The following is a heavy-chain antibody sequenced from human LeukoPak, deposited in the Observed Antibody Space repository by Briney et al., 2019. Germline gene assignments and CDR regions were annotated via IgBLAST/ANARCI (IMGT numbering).Heavy chain of an antibody. CDR1: GYTFTDYY. V-gene: IGHV1-2*02. Sequence: ASVKVSCKASGYTFTDYYMHWVRQAPGQGLEWMGWINPNSGGTNHAQKFQGRVTMTRDTSINTAYMELSRLRSDDTAVYYCARGAFGVVTEAYYYMDVWDKGTTVTVSS. CDR2: INPNSGGT. J-gene: IGHJ6*03. D-gene: IGHD3-3*01. CDR3: ARGAFGVVTEAYYYMDV.